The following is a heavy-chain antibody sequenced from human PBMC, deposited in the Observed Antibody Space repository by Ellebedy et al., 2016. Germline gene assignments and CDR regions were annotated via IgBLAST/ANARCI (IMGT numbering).Heavy chain of an antibody. J-gene: IGHJ4*02. D-gene: IGHD6-19*01. V-gene: IGHV4-38-2*02. CDR3: VRQPPSSGWYGDYFDY. CDR2: IYHSGNT. Sequence: GSLRLSCTVSGYSISSGYWWGWIRQSPRKGLEWIASIYHSGNTYYNPSLKSRVTISVDTSKNQFSLKLSSVTATDTAVFYSVRQPPSSGWYGDYFDYWGQGALVTVSS. CDR1: GYSISSGYW.